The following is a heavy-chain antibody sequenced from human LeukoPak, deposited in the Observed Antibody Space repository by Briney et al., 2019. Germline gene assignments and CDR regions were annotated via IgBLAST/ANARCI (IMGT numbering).Heavy chain of an antibody. CDR2: ISGGVGST. D-gene: IGHD3-3*01. CDR3: AKGSLFGVVIIGYFDY. V-gene: IGHV3-23*01. Sequence: GGSLRLSCAASGFTFSSYAMRWVRQAPGKGLEWVGAISGGVGSTYYADSGKGRFTSSRDNSKNTLYLQMNSLRAEDTAVSYCAKGSLFGVVIIGYFDYWGQGTLVTVSS. CDR1: GFTFSSYA. J-gene: IGHJ4*02.